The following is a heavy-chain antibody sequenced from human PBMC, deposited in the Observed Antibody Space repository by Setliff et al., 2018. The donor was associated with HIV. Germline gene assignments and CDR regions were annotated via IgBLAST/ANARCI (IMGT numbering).Heavy chain of an antibody. CDR1: GGSFSGSY. Sequence: PSETLSLTCAVYGGSFSGSYWSWVRQAPGKGLEWVSYISSSSSTIYYVDSVRGRFTISRDNAKNSLYLQMNSLRAEDTAVYYCARDATRGGDMDVWAKGTAVTVSS. J-gene: IGHJ6*03. CDR3: ARDATRGGDMDV. D-gene: IGHD2-15*01. V-gene: IGHV3-48*04. CDR2: ISSSSSTI.